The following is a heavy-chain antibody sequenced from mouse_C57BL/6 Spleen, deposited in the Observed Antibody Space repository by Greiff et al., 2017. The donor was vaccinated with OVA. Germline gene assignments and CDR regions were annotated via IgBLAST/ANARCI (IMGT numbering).Heavy chain of an antibody. CDR3: AREDTTVVAYYFDY. CDR2: IYPGSGNT. CDR1: GYTFTDYY. J-gene: IGHJ2*01. V-gene: IGHV1-76*01. Sequence: VQLQQSGAELVRPGASVKLSCKASGYTFTDYYINWVKQRPGQGLEWIARIYPGSGNTYYNEKFKGKATLTAEKSSSTAYMQLSSLTSEDSAVYFCAREDTTVVAYYFDYWGQGTTLTVSS. D-gene: IGHD1-1*01.